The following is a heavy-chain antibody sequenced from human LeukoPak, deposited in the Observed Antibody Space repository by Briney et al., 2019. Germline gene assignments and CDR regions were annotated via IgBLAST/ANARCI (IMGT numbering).Heavy chain of an antibody. CDR3: ARVVSYYYDSSGYWTDAFDI. CDR1: GYTFTSYG. D-gene: IGHD3-22*01. V-gene: IGHV1-18*01. J-gene: IGHJ3*02. CDR2: ISAYNGNT. Sequence: ASVKVSCKASGYTFTSYGISWVRQAPGQGLEWMGWISAYNGNTNYAQKLQGRVTMTTDTSTSTAYMELRSLRSDDTAVYYCARVVSYYYDSSGYWTDAFDIWGQGTMDTVSS.